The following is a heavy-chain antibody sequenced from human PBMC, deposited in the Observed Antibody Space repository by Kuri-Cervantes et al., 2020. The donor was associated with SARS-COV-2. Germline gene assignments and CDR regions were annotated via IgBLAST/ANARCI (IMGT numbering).Heavy chain of an antibody. J-gene: IGHJ3*02. D-gene: IGHD6-6*01. CDR3: ARRGAGSSSAAFDI. CDR1: GGSISSYY. CDR2: IYYSGST. V-gene: IGHV4-59*08. Sequence: GSLRLSCTVSGGSISSYYWSWIRQPPGKGLEWIGYIYYSGSTNYNPSLKSQVTISVDTSKNQFSLKLSSVTAADTAVYYCARRGAGSSSAAFDIWGQGTMVTVSS.